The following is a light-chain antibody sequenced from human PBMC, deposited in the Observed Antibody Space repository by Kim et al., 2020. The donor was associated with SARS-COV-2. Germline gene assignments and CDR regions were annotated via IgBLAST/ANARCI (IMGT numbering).Light chain of an antibody. J-gene: IGKJ4*01. CDR2: DAS. V-gene: IGKV3-11*01. Sequence: STWERATLPCRASQSVNNHLGWYQQKPGQAPRLLIYDASNRVSGIPARFSGSGSGTDFTLTISSLEPEDFAVYYCQQRSNWPLTFGGGTKVDIK. CDR3: QQRSNWPLT. CDR1: QSVNNH.